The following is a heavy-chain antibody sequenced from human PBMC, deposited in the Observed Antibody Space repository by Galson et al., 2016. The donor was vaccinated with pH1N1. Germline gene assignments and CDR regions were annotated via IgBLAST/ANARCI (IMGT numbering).Heavy chain of an antibody. CDR3: AREGITMVRGIILTTYYGMDV. D-gene: IGHD3-10*01. J-gene: IGHJ6*02. CDR1: GYTFTSYG. V-gene: IGHV1-18*01. CDR2: ISAYNGNT. Sequence: SVKVSCKASGYTFTSYGISWVRQAPGQGLEWMGWISAYNGNTNYAQNLQGRVTMTTDTSTRTAYMELRSLRSDDTAVYYYAREGITMVRGIILTTYYGMDVWGQGTTVTVSS.